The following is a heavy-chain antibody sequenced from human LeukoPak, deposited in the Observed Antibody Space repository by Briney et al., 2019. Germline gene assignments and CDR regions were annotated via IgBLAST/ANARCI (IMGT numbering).Heavy chain of an antibody. Sequence: SETLSLTCTVSGGSVSSYYWTWIRQPSGKGLEWIGYIYDSGNTNYNPSLTSRVTISVDTSKNHFSLKLTSVTAADTAVYYCARDHEYSSSSGAFDIWGQGTMVTVSS. J-gene: IGHJ3*02. V-gene: IGHV4-59*02. CDR1: GGSVSSYY. CDR3: ARDHEYSSSSGAFDI. D-gene: IGHD6-6*01. CDR2: IYDSGNT.